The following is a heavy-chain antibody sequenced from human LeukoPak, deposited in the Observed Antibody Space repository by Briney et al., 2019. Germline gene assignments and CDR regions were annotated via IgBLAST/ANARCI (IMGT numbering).Heavy chain of an antibody. V-gene: IGHV3-23*01. J-gene: IGHJ1*01. CDR3: AKDRRQWLLEGAEYFQH. D-gene: IGHD6-19*01. CDR1: GFTFSSYA. CDR2: ISGSGGST. Sequence: PGRSLRLSCAASGFTFSSYAMSWVRQAPGKGLEWVSAISGSGGSTYYADSVKGRFTISRDNSKNTLYLQMNSLRAEDTAVYYCAKDRRQWLLEGAEYFQHWGQGTLVTVSS.